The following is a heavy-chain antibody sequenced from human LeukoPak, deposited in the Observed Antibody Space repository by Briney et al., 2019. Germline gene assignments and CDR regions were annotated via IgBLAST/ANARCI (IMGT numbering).Heavy chain of an antibody. V-gene: IGHV4-59*08. CDR1: GDSISGYY. Sequence: SETLSLTCTVSGDSISGYYWSWIRQPPGKGLEWIGYIYYSGSTNYSPSLTSRVTILVDTSKNQFSLKLSSVTAADTAVYYCARQTGSGLFSLPGGQGTLVTVSS. J-gene: IGHJ4*02. D-gene: IGHD3-10*01. CDR3: ARQTGSGLFSLP. CDR2: IYYSGST.